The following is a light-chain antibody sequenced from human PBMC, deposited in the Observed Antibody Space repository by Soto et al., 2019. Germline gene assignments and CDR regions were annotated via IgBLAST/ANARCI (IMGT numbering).Light chain of an antibody. J-gene: IGKJ1*01. CDR3: QQYGSSSWT. CDR1: QSVSSNY. CDR2: GAS. V-gene: IGKV3-20*01. Sequence: EIVMTQSPATLSVSPGERATLSCRASQSVSSNYLAWYQQKPGQAPRLLIYGASSRATGIPDRFSGSGSGTDFTLTISRLEPEDFAVYYCQQYGSSSWTFGQGTKVDI.